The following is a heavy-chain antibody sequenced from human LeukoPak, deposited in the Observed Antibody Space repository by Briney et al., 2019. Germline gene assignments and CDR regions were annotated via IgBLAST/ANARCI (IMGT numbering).Heavy chain of an antibody. J-gene: IGHJ5*02. Sequence: SETLSLTCSVAGVSITSNYWSWIRQPPGKGLELIGEINHSGSSNYNPSLKSRVTISVDTSKNQFSLKLSSVTAADTAVYYCARESYSGSGSYYTSWFDPWGQGTLVTVSS. V-gene: IGHV4-34*01. D-gene: IGHD3-10*01. CDR3: ARESYSGSGSYYTSWFDP. CDR1: GVSITSNY. CDR2: INHSGSS.